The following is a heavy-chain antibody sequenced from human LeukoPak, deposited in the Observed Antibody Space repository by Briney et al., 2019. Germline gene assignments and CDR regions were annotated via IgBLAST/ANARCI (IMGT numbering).Heavy chain of an antibody. J-gene: IGHJ4*02. CDR1: GFTFSSYG. D-gene: IGHD3-9*01. V-gene: IGHV3-30*02. Sequence: GGSLRLSCAASGFTFSSYGMHWVRQAPGKRLEWVAFIRYDGSNKYYADSVKGRFTISRDNSKNTLYLQMNSLRAEDTAVYYCAKDDRYYDILTGYYTPDFDYWGQGTLVTVSS. CDR2: IRYDGSNK. CDR3: AKDDRYYDILTGYYTPDFDY.